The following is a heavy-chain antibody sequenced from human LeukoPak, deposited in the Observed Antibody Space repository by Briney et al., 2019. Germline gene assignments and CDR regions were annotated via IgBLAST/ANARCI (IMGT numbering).Heavy chain of an antibody. Sequence: SETLSLTCTVSGGSISSYYWSWIRQPPGKGLEWIGYIYYSGATNYNPSLKSRVTISVDTSKNQFSLKLSSVTAADTAVYYCARGLRLPFDYWGQGTLVTVSS. V-gene: IGHV4-59*01. J-gene: IGHJ4*02. CDR2: IYYSGAT. D-gene: IGHD5-18*01. CDR1: GGSISSYY. CDR3: ARGLRLPFDY.